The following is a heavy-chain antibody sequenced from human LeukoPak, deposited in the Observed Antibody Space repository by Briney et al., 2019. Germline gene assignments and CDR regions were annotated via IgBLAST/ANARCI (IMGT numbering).Heavy chain of an antibody. CDR1: GGSFSGYY. Sequence: PSETLSLTCAVYGGSFSGYYWSWIRQPPGKGLEWIGEINHSGSTSYNPSLKSRVTISVDTSKNQFSLRLSSVTAADTAMYYCARRDCSGGSCYFQPWGQGTLVTVSS. D-gene: IGHD2-15*01. CDR2: INHSGST. CDR3: ARRDCSGGSCYFQP. J-gene: IGHJ1*01. V-gene: IGHV4-34*01.